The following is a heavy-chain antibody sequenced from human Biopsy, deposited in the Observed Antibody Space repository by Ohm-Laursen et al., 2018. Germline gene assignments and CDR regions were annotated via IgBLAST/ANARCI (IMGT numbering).Heavy chain of an antibody. CDR3: ARARIKTSGVLIPETYYFDS. J-gene: IGHJ4*02. Sequence: PSQTLSHTCPVSGGCICSYNWNCIGQPPGKEMEWIGNFYYSGSTYYNPSLKSRITMSLDRSKSQVSLRMNSVTAADTAVYYCARARIKTSGVLIPETYYFDSWGQGALVTVSS. CDR1: GGCICSYN. D-gene: IGHD3-3*01. CDR2: FYYSGST. V-gene: IGHV4-59*01.